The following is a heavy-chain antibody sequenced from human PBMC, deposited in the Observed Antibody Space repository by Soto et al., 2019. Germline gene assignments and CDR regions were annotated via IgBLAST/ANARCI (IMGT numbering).Heavy chain of an antibody. CDR1: GYSISSGYY. CDR3: ARVGPWVPYYYDSSPYTFENWFDP. D-gene: IGHD3-22*01. V-gene: IGHV4-38-2*01. CDR2: IYHGGIT. J-gene: IGHJ5*02. Sequence: PSGTLSLTCAVAGYSISSGYYWGWLRQPPGKGLEWIVSIYHGGITYYNPSLNSRLTLSIDMTNNHVSLILKSVTAADTAVYYCARVGPWVPYYYDSSPYTFENWFDPWGQGTLVTVSS.